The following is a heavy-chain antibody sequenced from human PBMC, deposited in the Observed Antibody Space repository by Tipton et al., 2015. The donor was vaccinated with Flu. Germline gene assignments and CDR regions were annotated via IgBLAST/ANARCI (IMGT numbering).Heavy chain of an antibody. Sequence: TLSLTCIVSGGSISSSRYRWGWIRQPPGKTLEWIGSVYYSGSTYFNPSLKSRLTISVDTSKNQFSLRLSSVTAADTAVYYCARHTGDSVRGVIDYWGQGTLVTVSS. CDR2: VYYSGST. CDR3: ARHTGDSVRGVIDY. J-gene: IGHJ4*02. V-gene: IGHV4-39*01. CDR1: GGSISSSRYR. D-gene: IGHD3-10*02.